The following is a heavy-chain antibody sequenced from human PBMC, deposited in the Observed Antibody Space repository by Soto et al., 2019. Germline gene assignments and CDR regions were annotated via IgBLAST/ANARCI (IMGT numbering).Heavy chain of an antibody. D-gene: IGHD3-10*01. Sequence: PSETLSLTCAVYGGSFSGYYWSWIRQPPGKGLEWIGEINHSGSTNYNPSLKSRVTISVDTSKNQFSLKLSSVTAADTAVYYCARGGTMVRGVIYYYYYYGMDVWGQGTTVTVS. CDR3: ARGGTMVRGVIYYYYYYGMDV. V-gene: IGHV4-34*01. CDR1: GGSFSGYY. J-gene: IGHJ6*02. CDR2: INHSGST.